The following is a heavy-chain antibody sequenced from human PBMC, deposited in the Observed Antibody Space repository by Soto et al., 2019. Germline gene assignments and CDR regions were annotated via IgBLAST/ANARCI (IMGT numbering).Heavy chain of an antibody. CDR2: IIPIFGTA. CDR1: GGTFSSYA. V-gene: IGHV1-69*01. J-gene: IGHJ4*02. Sequence: QVQLVQSGAEVKKPGSSVKVSCKASGGTFSSYAISWVRQAPGQGLEWMGGIIPIFGTANYAQKFQGRVTITADESTSTAYMELRSLRSEDTAVYYCARETIYYYGSGSYYTYYLDYWGQGTLVTVSS. CDR3: ARETIYYYGSGSYYTYYLDY. D-gene: IGHD3-10*01.